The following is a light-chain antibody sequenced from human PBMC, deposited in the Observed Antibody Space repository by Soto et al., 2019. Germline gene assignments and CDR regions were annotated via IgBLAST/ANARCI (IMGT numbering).Light chain of an antibody. CDR3: HHYGVSPT. Sequence: EIVLTQSPGTLSLSPGERATLSCRSSQTVTNSYLAWYQQQPGQAPRLLIYDVSIRATGIPDRFSGSGSGTDFTLAISRLESEDFAVYYCHHYGVSPTFGQGTKVEIK. J-gene: IGKJ1*01. V-gene: IGKV3-20*01. CDR1: QTVTNSY. CDR2: DVS.